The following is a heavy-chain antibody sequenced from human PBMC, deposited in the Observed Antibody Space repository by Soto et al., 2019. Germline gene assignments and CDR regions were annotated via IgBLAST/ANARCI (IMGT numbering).Heavy chain of an antibody. D-gene: IGHD6-19*01. CDR2: IYYSGST. Sequence: SETLSLTCTVSGGSISSSSYYWGWIRQPPGKGLEWIGSIYYSGSTYYNPSLKSRVTISVDTSKSQFSLKLSSVTAADAAVYYCARHLAVQAYMDVWGKGTTVTVSS. CDR3: ARHLAVQAYMDV. V-gene: IGHV4-39*01. CDR1: GGSISSSSYY. J-gene: IGHJ6*03.